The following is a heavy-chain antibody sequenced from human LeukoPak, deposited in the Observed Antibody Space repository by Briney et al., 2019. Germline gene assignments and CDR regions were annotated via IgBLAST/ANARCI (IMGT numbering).Heavy chain of an antibody. CDR2: IYHSGST. D-gene: IGHD6-6*01. CDR1: GYSISSGYY. CDR3: ASNGFIAARGSFDI. J-gene: IGHJ3*02. V-gene: IGHV4-38-2*01. Sequence: SETLSLTCAVAGYSISSGYYWGWIRQPPGKGLEWIGSIYHSGSTYYNPSPKSRVTISVDTSKNQFSLKLSSVTAADTAVYYCASNGFIAARGSFDIWGQGTMVTVSS.